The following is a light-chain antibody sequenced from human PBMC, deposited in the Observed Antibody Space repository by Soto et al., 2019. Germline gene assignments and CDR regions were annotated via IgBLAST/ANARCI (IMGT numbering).Light chain of an antibody. Sequence: QSVLTQPRSVSGSPGQSVTISCTGTSSDVGGYNYVSWYQQHPGKAPKLMIYDVSKRPSGVHDRFSASKSGNTASLTISGLQAEDEADYYCCSSAASGVVFGRGTKPTVL. CDR2: DVS. CDR1: SSDVGGYNY. J-gene: IGLJ2*01. CDR3: CSSAASGVV. V-gene: IGLV2-11*01.